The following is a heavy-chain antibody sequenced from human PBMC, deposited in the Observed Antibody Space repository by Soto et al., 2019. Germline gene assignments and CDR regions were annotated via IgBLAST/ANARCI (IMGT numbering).Heavy chain of an antibody. CDR1: GGSVSSSSFY. CDR3: ARQRRDTGTFAQPLDS. CDR2: ISYGVYT. Sequence: SETLSLTCTVSGGSVSSSSFYGGWVLHPPGKGLEWIGSISYGVYTYYIPSLKSRVTMSVDTSTNQLSLNLNSVTAADTALYFCARQRRDTGTFAQPLDSWGQGTMVTVSS. D-gene: IGHD1-1*01. V-gene: IGHV4-39*01. J-gene: IGHJ4*02.